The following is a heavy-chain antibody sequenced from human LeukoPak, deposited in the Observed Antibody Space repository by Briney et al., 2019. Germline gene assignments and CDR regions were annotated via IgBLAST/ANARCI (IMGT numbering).Heavy chain of an antibody. J-gene: IGHJ4*02. CDR3: AKGATYYYDSSGYYFDY. CDR1: GFTFSSYA. D-gene: IGHD3-22*01. CDR2: ISGSGGST. Sequence: GGSLRLSCAASGFTFSSYAMSWVRQAPGKGLEWVSAISGSGGSTYYADSVKGRFTISRDNSKNTLYLQMNSLRAEDTAVYYCAKGATYYYDSSGYYFDYWGQGTLVTVSS. V-gene: IGHV3-23*01.